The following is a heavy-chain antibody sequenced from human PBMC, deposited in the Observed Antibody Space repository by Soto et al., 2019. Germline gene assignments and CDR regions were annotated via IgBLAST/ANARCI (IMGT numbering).Heavy chain of an antibody. CDR2: ISTNSGNS. V-gene: IGHV1-18*04. D-gene: IGHD2-15*01. CDR3: AALGFFKDSGGYV. J-gene: IGHJ4*02. Sequence: QIHLVQSGPELKKPGASVRVSCKASGYTFTDHGITWVRQAPGQGLEWMGWISTNSGNSNSAERFRGRVIMTRDTSTSTVYMEMRSLTSADTAVYYCAALGFFKDSGGYVWGQGTLVTVSS. CDR1: GYTFTDHG.